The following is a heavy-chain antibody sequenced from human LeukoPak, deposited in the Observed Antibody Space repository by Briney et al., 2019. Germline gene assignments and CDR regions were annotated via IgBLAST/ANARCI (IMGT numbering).Heavy chain of an antibody. V-gene: IGHV3-30-3*01. CDR3: ARDGGVVAATLAFDY. J-gene: IGHJ4*02. CDR2: ISYDGSNK. CDR1: GFTFSSYA. D-gene: IGHD2-15*01. Sequence: PGGSLRLSCAASGFTFSSYAMHWVRQAPGTGLEWVAVISYDGSNKYYADSVKGRFTISRDNSKNTLYLQMNSLRAEDTAVYYCARDGGVVAATLAFDYWGQGTLVTVSS.